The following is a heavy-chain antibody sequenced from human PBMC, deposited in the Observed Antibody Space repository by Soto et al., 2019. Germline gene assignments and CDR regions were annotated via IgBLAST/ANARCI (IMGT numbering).Heavy chain of an antibody. Sequence: EVQLLESGGGLVQPGGSLRLSCAASGFTFSSYAMSWVRQAPGKGLEWVSVISGSDDSTYYADSVKGRFTISRDNSKNTLDLQMNSLRAEDTAVYYCAKRSSSSTFDYWRQGTLVTVSS. CDR2: ISGSDDST. CDR1: GFTFSSYA. CDR3: AKRSSSSTFDY. V-gene: IGHV3-23*01. J-gene: IGHJ4*02. D-gene: IGHD6-6*01.